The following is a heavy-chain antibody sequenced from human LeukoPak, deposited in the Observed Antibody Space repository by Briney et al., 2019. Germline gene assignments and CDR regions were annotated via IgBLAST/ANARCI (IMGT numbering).Heavy chain of an antibody. CDR2: INHSGST. CDR3: ASSPSWDFDY. V-gene: IGHV4-34*01. CDR1: AGSFSGYH. D-gene: IGHD3-16*01. Sequence: SETLSLTCAVYAGSFSGYHWIWIRHPPGKGLEWIGEINHSGSTNYNPSLKSRVTISVDTSKNQFSLKLSSVTAADTAVYYCASSPSWDFDYWGQGTLVTVSS. J-gene: IGHJ4*02.